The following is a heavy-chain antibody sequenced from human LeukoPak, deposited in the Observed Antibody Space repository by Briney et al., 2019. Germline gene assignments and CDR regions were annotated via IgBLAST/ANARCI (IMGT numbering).Heavy chain of an antibody. D-gene: IGHD6-13*01. CDR1: GYTFTGYY. Sequence: GASVKVSCKASGYTFTGYYMHWVRQAPGQGLEWMGIINPSGGSTSYAQKFQGRVTMTRDMSTSTVYMELSSLRSEDTAVYYCARRGYGYSSSWYPYYFDYWGQGTLVTVSS. J-gene: IGHJ4*02. CDR3: ARRGYGYSSSWYPYYFDY. CDR2: INPSGGST. V-gene: IGHV1-46*01.